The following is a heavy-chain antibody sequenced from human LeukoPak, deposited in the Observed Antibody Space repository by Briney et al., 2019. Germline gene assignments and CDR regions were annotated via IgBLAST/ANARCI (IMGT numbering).Heavy chain of an antibody. D-gene: IGHD6-13*01. CDR3: AKAASSSWPSYYYGMDV. CDR2: ITGSGGNT. CDR1: GFIFSSYS. V-gene: IGHV3-23*01. Sequence: GGSLRLSCAASGFIFSSYSMSWVRQAPGMGLEWVSVITGSGGNTYYADSVKGRFTISKDNSKNTVYLQMSCLRVDDTAVYYCAKAASSSWPSYYYGMDVWGQGTTVTVSS. J-gene: IGHJ6*02.